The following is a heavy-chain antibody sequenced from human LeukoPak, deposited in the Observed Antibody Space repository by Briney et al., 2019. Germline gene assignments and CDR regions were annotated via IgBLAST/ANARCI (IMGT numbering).Heavy chain of an antibody. D-gene: IGHD3-10*01. J-gene: IGHJ4*02. CDR3: AKDRNSFGSGGSDY. Sequence: GGSLRLSCAGSGFTFSNYAMSWVRQAPGKGLEWVSTITDSRGDTNYAASVRGRFTISRDNSKNTLFLQMNSLRADDTAVYYCAKDRNSFGSGGSDYWGQGTLVTVSS. CDR2: ITDSRGDT. CDR1: GFTFSNYA. V-gene: IGHV3-23*01.